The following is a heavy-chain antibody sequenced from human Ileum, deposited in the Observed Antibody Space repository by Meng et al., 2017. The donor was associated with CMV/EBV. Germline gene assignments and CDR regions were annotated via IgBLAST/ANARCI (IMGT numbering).Heavy chain of an antibody. CDR1: AGTLGSNA. V-gene: IGHV1-69*12. D-gene: IGHD1-14*01. CDR2: ISPIFRTS. CDR3: ATSGRGPKYYFDY. J-gene: IGHJ4*02. Sequence: QRGRSGAEGKKPGSTVKSSCQASAGTLGSNAISWVRHAPGQGLGWMGVISPIFRTSNYAQKFQGRLTITADESTSTAYMELSSLTSGDTAVYYCATSGRGPKYYFDYWGQGTLVTVSS.